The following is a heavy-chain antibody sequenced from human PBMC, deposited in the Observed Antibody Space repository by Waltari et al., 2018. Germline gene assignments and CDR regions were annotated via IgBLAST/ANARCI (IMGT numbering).Heavy chain of an antibody. CDR3: ARIGHYTGWGLDY. D-gene: IGHD6-19*01. J-gene: IGHJ4*02. CDR2: VFSNGES. CDR1: GFSLSDARVG. Sequence: QVTLKESGPVLVKPTETLTLTCTVSGFSLSDARVGVSWIRQPPGKALEWLAHVFSNGESSYSTSLRSRLTISKDTSKRQVVLTMTNMDPVDTATFYCARIGHYTGWGLDYWGQGTLVTVSS. V-gene: IGHV2-26*01.